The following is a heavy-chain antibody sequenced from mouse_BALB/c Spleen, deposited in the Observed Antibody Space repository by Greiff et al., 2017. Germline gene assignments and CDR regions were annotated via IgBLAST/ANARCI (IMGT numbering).Heavy chain of an antibody. V-gene: IGHV1-67*01. J-gene: IGHJ4*01. CDR1: GYTFTDYA. D-gene: IGHD2-14*01. Sequence: VNVVESGPELVRPGVSVKISCKGSGYTFTDYAMHWVKQSHAKSLEWIGVISTYYGNTNYNQKFKGKATMTVDKSSSTAYMELARLTSEDSAIYYCASGVRHAMDYWGQGTSVTVSS. CDR2: ISTYYGNT. CDR3: ASGVRHAMDY.